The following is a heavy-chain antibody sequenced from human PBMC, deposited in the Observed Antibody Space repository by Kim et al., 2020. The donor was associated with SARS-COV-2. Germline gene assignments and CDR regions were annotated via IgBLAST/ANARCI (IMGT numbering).Heavy chain of an antibody. CDR3: ARDLSPTANWNDAEYY. D-gene: IGHD1-20*01. J-gene: IGHJ4*02. CDR2: ISSSSSYI. V-gene: IGHV3-21*01. CDR1: GFTFSSYS. Sequence: GGSLRLSCAASGFTFSSYSMNWVRQAPGKGLEWVSSISSSSSYIYYADSVKGRFTISRDNAKNSLYLQMNSLRAEDTAVYYCARDLSPTANWNDAEYYWGQGTLVTVSS.